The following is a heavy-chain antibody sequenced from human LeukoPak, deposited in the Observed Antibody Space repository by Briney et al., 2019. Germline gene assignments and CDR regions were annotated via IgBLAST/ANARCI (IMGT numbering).Heavy chain of an antibody. CDR2: ISGSGGST. D-gene: IGHD3-22*01. J-gene: IGHJ1*01. Sequence: GGSLRLSCAASGFTFSSYAMSWARQAPGKGLEWVSAISGSGGSTYYADSVKGRFTISRDNSKNTLYLQMNSLRAEDTVVYYCASDYDSSGYYYYFQHWGQGTLVTVSS. CDR1: GFTFSSYA. CDR3: ASDYDSSGYYYYFQH. V-gene: IGHV3-23*01.